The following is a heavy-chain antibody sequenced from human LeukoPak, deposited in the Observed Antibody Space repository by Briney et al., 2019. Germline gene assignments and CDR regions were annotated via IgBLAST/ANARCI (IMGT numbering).Heavy chain of an antibody. Sequence: SETLSLTCTVSGGSISSSSYYWGWIRQPPGKGLEWIGSIYYSGSTYYNPSLKSRVTISVDTSKNQFSLKLSSVTAADTAVYYCARHVFGGSYWGGFDYWGQGTLVTVSS. V-gene: IGHV4-39*01. CDR3: ARHVFGGSYWGGFDY. J-gene: IGHJ4*02. D-gene: IGHD1-26*01. CDR1: GGSISSSSYY. CDR2: IYYSGST.